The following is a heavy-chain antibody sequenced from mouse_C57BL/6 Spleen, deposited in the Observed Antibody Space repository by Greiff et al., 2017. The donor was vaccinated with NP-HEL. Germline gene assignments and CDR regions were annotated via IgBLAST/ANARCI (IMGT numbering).Heavy chain of an antibody. CDR2: IYPGSGST. CDR3: ASITTVVADD. CDR1: GYTFTSYW. Sequence: QVQLQQPGAELVKPGASVKMSCKASGYTFTSYWITWVKQRPGQGLEWIGDIYPGSGSTNYNEKFKSKATLTVDTSSSTAYMQRSSLTSEDSAVYYCASITTVVADDWGQGTTLTVSS. J-gene: IGHJ2*01. D-gene: IGHD1-1*01. V-gene: IGHV1-55*01.